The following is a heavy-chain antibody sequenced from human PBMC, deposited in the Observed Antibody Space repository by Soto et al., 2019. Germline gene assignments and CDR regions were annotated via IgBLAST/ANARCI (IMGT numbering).Heavy chain of an antibody. CDR1: GDSVSGNSAA. J-gene: IGHJ5*02. CDR2: TYYRSRWYN. V-gene: IGHV6-1*01. CDR3: ARTPSSTSLDWFDP. Sequence: PSQTLSLTCAISGDSVSGNSAAWNWIRQSPSRGLEWLGRTYYRSRWYNDYAVSVKSRITVTPDTSKNQFSLKLSSVTAADTAVYYCARTPSSTSLDWFDPWGQGTLVTVSS. D-gene: IGHD2-2*01.